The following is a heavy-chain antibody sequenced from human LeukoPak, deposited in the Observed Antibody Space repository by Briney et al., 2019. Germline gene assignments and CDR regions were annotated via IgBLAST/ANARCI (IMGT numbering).Heavy chain of an antibody. V-gene: IGHV1-2*02. Sequence: ASVKVSCKASGYTFTGYYMHWVRQAPGQGLEWMGWINPNSGGTNYAQKFQGRVTMTRDTSISTAYMELSRLRPDDTAVYYCARDQSNGYYINWFDPWGQGTLVTVSS. CDR3: ARDQSNGYYINWFDP. D-gene: IGHD3-22*01. CDR2: INPNSGGT. CDR1: GYTFTGYY. J-gene: IGHJ5*02.